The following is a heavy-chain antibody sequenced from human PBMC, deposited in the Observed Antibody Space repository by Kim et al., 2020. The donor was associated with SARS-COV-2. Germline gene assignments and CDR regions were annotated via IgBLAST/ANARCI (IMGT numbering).Heavy chain of an antibody. CDR2: IYHSGST. J-gene: IGHJ4*02. D-gene: IGHD3-22*01. Sequence: SETLSLTCAVSGCSISSGCYSWSWLRPPPGKGLECIGYIYHSGSTYYNPSLKRRVTISVNRSKNQFSLKRSSVTAAETAVYYCARVKTYYYDSSGYYPGGFFDYWGQGTLVTVSS. CDR1: GCSISSGCYS. CDR3: ARVKTYYYDSSGYYPGGFFDY. V-gene: IGHV4-30-2*01.